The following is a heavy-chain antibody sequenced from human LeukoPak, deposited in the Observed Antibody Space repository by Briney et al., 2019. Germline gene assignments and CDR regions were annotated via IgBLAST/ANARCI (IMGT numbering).Heavy chain of an antibody. J-gene: IGHJ4*02. CDR2: IYYGGST. D-gene: IGHD2-15*01. Sequence: PSETLSLTCTVSGGSISSSSYYWGWIRQPPGKGLEWTGSIYYGGSTYYNPSLKSRVTISVDTSKNQFSLKLSSVTAADTAVYYCARVVVIPYYFDYWGQGTLVTVSS. CDR3: ARVVVIPYYFDY. CDR1: GGSISSSSYY. V-gene: IGHV4-39*07.